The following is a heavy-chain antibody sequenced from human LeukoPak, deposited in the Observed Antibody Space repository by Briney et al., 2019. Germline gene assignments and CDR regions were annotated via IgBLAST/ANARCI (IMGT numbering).Heavy chain of an antibody. J-gene: IGHJ4*02. D-gene: IGHD3-9*01. CDR1: GYTFTSYG. CDR3: ARDGYYDILTGYYILGAYFDY. Sequence: GASVNVSCKASGYTFTSYGISWVRQAPGQGLEWMGWISAYNGNTNYAQKLQGRVTMTTDTSTSTAYMELRSLRSDDTAVYYCARDGYYDILTGYYILGAYFDYWGQGTLVTVSS. CDR2: ISAYNGNT. V-gene: IGHV1-18*01.